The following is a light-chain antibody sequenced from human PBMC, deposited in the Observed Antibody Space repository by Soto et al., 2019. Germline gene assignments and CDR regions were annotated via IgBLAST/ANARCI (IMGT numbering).Light chain of an antibody. CDR2: VGTGGIVG. J-gene: IGLJ2*01. CDR1: SGYSNYK. Sequence: QLVLTQPPSASASLGASVTLTCTLSSGYSNYKVDWYQQRPGKGPRFVMRVGTGGIVGSKGDGIPDRFSVLGSGLNRYLTIKKIHAGDESEYHCGEDHGCGGNIGYLVFGGGTKLTVL. V-gene: IGLV9-49*01. CDR3: GEDHGCGGNIGYLV.